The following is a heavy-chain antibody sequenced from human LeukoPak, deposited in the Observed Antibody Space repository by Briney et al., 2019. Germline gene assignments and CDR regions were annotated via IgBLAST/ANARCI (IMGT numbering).Heavy chain of an antibody. CDR2: IYHSGST. V-gene: IGHV4-4*02. J-gene: IGHJ4*02. CDR3: ARAGQWLVPTHLDY. D-gene: IGHD6-19*01. CDR1: GGSISSSNW. Sequence: NTSETLSLTCAVSGGSISSSNWWSWVRQPPGKGLEWIGEIYHSGSTNYNPSLKSRVTISVDKSKNPFSLKLSSVTAADTAVYYCARAGQWLVPTHLDYWGQGTLVTVSS.